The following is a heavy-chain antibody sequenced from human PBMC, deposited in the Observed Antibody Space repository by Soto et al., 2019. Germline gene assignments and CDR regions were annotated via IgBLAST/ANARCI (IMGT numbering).Heavy chain of an antibody. V-gene: IGHV3-30-3*01. CDR1: GFTFSNYP. CDR3: ARVRLHSSGSYYFDY. D-gene: IGHD3-22*01. J-gene: IGHJ4*02. Sequence: QVQLVESGGGVVQPGRSLRLSCAASGFTFSNYPIHWVRQAPGKGLEWVAIISYDGSTQYYADSVRGRFTISRDNSKNTLYLHMNSLRPEDTAVYYCARVRLHSSGSYYFDYWGQGTLVTVSS. CDR2: ISYDGSTQ.